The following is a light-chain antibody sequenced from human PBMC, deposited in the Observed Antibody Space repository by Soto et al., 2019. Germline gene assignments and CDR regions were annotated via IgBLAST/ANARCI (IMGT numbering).Light chain of an antibody. Sequence: QSVLTQPPSVSAVAGQKVTISCSGSSSNIGSNYVSWYQQLPGTAPKLLIYDNDKRPSGIPDRFSGSKSGTSATLGITGLQTGDEADYYCGTWDSSLSAVLFGGGTKLTVL. CDR2: DND. V-gene: IGLV1-51*01. CDR1: SSNIGSNY. CDR3: GTWDSSLSAVL. J-gene: IGLJ2*01.